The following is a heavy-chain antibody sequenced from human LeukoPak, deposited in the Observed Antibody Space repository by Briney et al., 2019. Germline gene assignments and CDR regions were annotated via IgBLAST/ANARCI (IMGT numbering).Heavy chain of an antibody. CDR2: ISSSSSTI. CDR1: EFTFSSYS. Sequence: GGSLRLSCAASEFTFSSYSMNWVRQAPGKGLEWVSYISSSSSTIYYADSMKGRFTISRDNAKKSLYLQMSSLRAEDTAVYYCARERVDFGDWSRYYHYGMDLWGQGTTVTVTS. CDR3: ARERVDFGDWSRYYHYGMDL. D-gene: IGHD4-17*01. J-gene: IGHJ6*02. V-gene: IGHV3-48*04.